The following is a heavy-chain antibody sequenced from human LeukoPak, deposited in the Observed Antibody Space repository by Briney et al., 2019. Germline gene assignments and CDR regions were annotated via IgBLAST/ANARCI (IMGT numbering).Heavy chain of an antibody. Sequence: GESLKISCKGSGYSFTSYWIGWVRQMPGKGLEWMGIIYPGDSDTRYSPSFQGQVTISADKSISTACLQWSSLKASDTAMYYCARPQVVRGVIRHWFDPWGQGTLVTVSS. CDR3: ARPQVVRGVIRHWFDP. CDR1: GYSFTSYW. D-gene: IGHD3-10*01. CDR2: IYPGDSDT. J-gene: IGHJ5*02. V-gene: IGHV5-51*01.